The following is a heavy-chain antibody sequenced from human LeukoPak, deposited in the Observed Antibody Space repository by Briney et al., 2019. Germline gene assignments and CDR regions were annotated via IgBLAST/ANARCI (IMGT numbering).Heavy chain of an antibody. V-gene: IGHV1-46*01. CDR3: GREIEGTTDY. CDR1: GYTFTSYY. J-gene: IGHJ4*02. Sequence: ASVKVSCKASGYTFTSYYVHWVRQAPGQGLEWMGVIKPSDGFTSYAQKFQGRLTVTRDMSTSTVYMELNSLRSEDTAVYFCGREIEGTTDYWGQGTLVTVSS. CDR2: IKPSDGFT. D-gene: IGHD1-7*01.